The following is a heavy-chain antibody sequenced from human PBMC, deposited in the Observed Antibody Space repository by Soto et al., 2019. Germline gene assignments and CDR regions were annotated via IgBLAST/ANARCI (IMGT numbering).Heavy chain of an antibody. CDR2: IIPIFGTA. CDR3: ASTQERAAAGLFDP. J-gene: IGHJ5*02. V-gene: IGHV1-69*13. Sequence: EASVKVSCKASGGTFSSYGISWVRQAPGQGLEWMGGIIPIFGTANYAQKFQGRVTITADESTSTAYMELSSLRSEDTAVYYCASTQERAAAGLFDPWGQGTLVTVSS. D-gene: IGHD6-13*01. CDR1: GGTFSSYG.